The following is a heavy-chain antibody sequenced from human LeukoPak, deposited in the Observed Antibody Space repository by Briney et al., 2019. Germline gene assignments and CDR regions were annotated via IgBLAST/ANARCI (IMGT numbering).Heavy chain of an antibody. D-gene: IGHD5-12*01. CDR1: GFSFSSYE. J-gene: IGHJ4*02. CDR3: ARDSGYDPFDY. CDR2: INSNGRNI. V-gene: IGHV3-48*03. Sequence: GGSLRLSCAASGFSFSSYEMNWVRQAPGKGLEWISYINSNGRNIDYADSVRGRFTISRDNAKNSLYLQMNSLRAEDTAVYYCARDSGYDPFDYWGQGTLVTVSS.